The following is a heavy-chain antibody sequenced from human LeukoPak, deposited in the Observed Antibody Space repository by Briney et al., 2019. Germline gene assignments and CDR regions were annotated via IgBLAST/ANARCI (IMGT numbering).Heavy chain of an antibody. V-gene: IGHV6-1*01. CDR3: ARGSHESTWV. CDR1: GDSVSSNSAA. CDR2: TYYRSKWYF. D-gene: IGHD2/OR15-2a*01. Sequence: SQTLSLTCAISGDSVSSNSAAWSWIRQSPSRGLEWLARTYYRSKWYFDYAVSLRSRITINPDPSRNQFFLQVNSVTAEDTAVYYCARGSHESTWVWGQGTPVTVSS. J-gene: IGHJ4*02.